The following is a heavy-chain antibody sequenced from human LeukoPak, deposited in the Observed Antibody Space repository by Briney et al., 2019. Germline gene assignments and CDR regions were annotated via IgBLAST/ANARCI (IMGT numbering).Heavy chain of an antibody. CDR3: AKGGIAAANYYYYGMDV. CDR1: GFTVSRYW. Sequence: GGSLRLSCAASGFTVSRYWMHWVRQAPGKGLVWVSRIDSDVSSTTYADSVKGRFTISRDNSKNTLYLQMNSLRAEDTAVYYCAKGGIAAANYYYYGMDVWGQGTTVTVSS. V-gene: IGHV3-74*03. CDR2: IDSDVSST. J-gene: IGHJ6*02. D-gene: IGHD6-13*01.